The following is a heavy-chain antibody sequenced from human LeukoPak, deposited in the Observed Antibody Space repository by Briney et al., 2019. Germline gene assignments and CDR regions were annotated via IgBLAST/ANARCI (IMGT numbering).Heavy chain of an antibody. D-gene: IGHD6-19*01. J-gene: IGHJ4*02. CDR2: IYYSGST. CDR1: GGSISSYS. CDR3: ARGYSSGWSYFDY. Sequence: SETLSLTCTVSGGSISSYSWSRIRQPPGKGLEWVGYIYYSGSTNYTPSLKSRVTISVDTSKNQFSLKLSSVTAADTAVYYCARGYSSGWSYFDYWGQGTLVTVSS. V-gene: IGHV4-59*01.